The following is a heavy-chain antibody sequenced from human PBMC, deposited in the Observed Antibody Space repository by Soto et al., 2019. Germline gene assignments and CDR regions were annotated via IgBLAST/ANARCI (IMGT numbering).Heavy chain of an antibody. Sequence: QVQLVQSGAEVKKPGASVKVSCKASGYTFTTYAMHWVRQAPGQRLEWMGWINAGNGNTKYSQNFQGRVTITRDTSASTTYMELSSPRSEDTGVYYCARAGAVAGNINFDYWGQGTLVTVS. J-gene: IGHJ4*02. CDR1: GYTFTTYA. D-gene: IGHD6-19*01. CDR2: INAGNGNT. V-gene: IGHV1-3*01. CDR3: ARAGAVAGNINFDY.